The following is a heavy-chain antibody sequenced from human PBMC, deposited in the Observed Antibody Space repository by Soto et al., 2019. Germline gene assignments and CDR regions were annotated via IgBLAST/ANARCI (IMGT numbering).Heavy chain of an antibody. Sequence: SETLSLTCTVSGGSISSGGYYWSWIRQHPGKGLEWIGYIYYSGSTYYNPSLKSRVTISVDTSKNQFSLKLSSVTAADTAVYYCALITIFGLVQNWGQGTLVTVSS. J-gene: IGHJ4*02. D-gene: IGHD3-3*01. CDR2: IYYSGST. CDR3: ALITIFGLVQN. V-gene: IGHV4-31*03. CDR1: GGSISSGGYY.